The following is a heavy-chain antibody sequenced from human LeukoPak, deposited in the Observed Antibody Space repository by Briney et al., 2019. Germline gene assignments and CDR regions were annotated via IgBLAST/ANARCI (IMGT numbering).Heavy chain of an antibody. J-gene: IGHJ4*02. V-gene: IGHV3-74*01. CDR3: ARASGVEPTTMSPRFDY. Sequence: PGGSLRLSCAASGFTFSSYWMYWVRQAPGKGLVWVSRLNSDGSSTNYADSVRGRFTISRDNARNTLYLQMNSLRAEDTGVYYCARASGVEPTTMSPRFDYWGQGTLVTVSS. D-gene: IGHD5-24*01. CDR2: LNSDGSST. CDR1: GFTFSSYW.